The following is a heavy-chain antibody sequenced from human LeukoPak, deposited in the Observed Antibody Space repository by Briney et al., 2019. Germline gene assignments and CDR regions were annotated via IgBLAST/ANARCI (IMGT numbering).Heavy chain of an antibody. V-gene: IGHV1-46*01. D-gene: IGHD1-26*01. CDR3: ARDAKTRGPLGFRELSYFDY. CDR1: GYTFTSYY. Sequence: ASVKVSCKASGYTFTSYYMHWVRQAPGQGLEWMGIINPSGGSTSYAQKFQGRVTMTRDMSTSTVYMELSSLRSEDTAVYYCARDAKTRGPLGFRELSYFDYWGQGTLVTVSS. J-gene: IGHJ4*02. CDR2: INPSGGST.